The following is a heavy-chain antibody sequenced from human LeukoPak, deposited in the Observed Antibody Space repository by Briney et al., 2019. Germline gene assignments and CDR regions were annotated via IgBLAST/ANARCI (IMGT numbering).Heavy chain of an antibody. CDR2: MNPNSGNT. D-gene: IGHD3-3*01. CDR1: GYTFTGYY. CDR3: ARGLPSAIFGVATSD. Sequence: ASVKVSCKASGYTFTGYYMHWVRQAPGQGLEWMGWMNPNSGNTGYAQKFQGRVTITRDTSISTAYMELSSLRSEDTAVYYCARGLPSAIFGVATSDWGQGTLVTVSS. V-gene: IGHV1-8*03. J-gene: IGHJ4*02.